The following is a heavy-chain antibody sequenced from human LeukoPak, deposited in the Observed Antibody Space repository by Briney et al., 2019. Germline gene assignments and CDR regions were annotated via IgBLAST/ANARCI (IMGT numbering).Heavy chain of an antibody. V-gene: IGHV4-4*07. J-gene: IGHJ4*02. CDR1: GGSISSYY. Sequence: SETLSLTCTVSGGSISSYYWSWIRQPAEKGLEWIGRIYTSGSTNYNPSLKSRVTMSVDTSKNQFSLKLSSVTAADTAVYYCAAYSSGWSYFDYWGQGTLVTVSS. CDR3: AAYSSGWSYFDY. CDR2: IYTSGST. D-gene: IGHD6-19*01.